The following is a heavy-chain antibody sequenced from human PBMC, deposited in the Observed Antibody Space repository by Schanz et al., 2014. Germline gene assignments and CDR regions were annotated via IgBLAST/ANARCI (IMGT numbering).Heavy chain of an antibody. CDR3: ARHGPLAGIPLDY. V-gene: IGHV4-39*01. CDR1: GGSINSNSYY. CDR2: VFYTGTT. J-gene: IGHJ4*02. D-gene: IGHD6-19*01. Sequence: QLQLQESGPGLVKPSETLSLICSVSGGSINSNSYYWGWIRQPPGKGLEWIGNVFYTGTTYTNPSRGRRLALPADPPNNTFSLKLTYGTAADTAVYFCARHGPLAGIPLDYWGRGTLVTVSS.